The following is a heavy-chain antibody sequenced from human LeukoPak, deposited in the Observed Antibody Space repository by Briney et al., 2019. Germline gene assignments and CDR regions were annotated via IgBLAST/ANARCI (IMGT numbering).Heavy chain of an antibody. CDR1: GGSISSGTYY. CDR2: IYTSGST. Sequence: SETLSLTCTVSGGSISSGTYYWSWIRQPAGKGLEWTGRIYTSGSTNYNPSLKSRVTISVDTSKNQFSLKLSSVTAADTAVYYCARGPAYCGGDCYWAYYFDYWGQGTLVTVSS. V-gene: IGHV4-61*02. D-gene: IGHD2-21*01. CDR3: ARGPAYCGGDCYWAYYFDY. J-gene: IGHJ4*02.